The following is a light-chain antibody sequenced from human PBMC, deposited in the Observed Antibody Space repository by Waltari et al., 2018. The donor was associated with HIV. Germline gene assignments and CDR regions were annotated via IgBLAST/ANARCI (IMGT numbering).Light chain of an antibody. J-gene: IGKJ2*02. Sequence: PLQAPRLLIYGASTRATGIPARFSGSGSGTEFTLTISSLQSEDFAVYYCQHYNNWPPWTFGQGTQLEIK. CDR3: QHYNNWPPWT. CDR2: GAS. V-gene: IGKV3-15*01.